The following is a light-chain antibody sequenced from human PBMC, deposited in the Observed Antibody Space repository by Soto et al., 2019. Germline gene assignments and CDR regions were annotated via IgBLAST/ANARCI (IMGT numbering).Light chain of an antibody. CDR1: QSVSSY. V-gene: IGKV3-11*01. J-gene: IGKJ3*01. CDR3: QQRRNWTPVFT. CDR2: DAS. Sequence: EIVLTQSPATLSLSPGERATLSCRASQSVSSYLAWYQQKPGQAPRLLIYDASIRATAIPARFSGSGSGTDFTLTISSLEPEDIAVDYCQQRRNWTPVFTFGPGTKVDI.